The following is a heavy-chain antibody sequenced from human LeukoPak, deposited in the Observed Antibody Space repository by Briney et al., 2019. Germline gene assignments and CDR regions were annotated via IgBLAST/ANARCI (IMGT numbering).Heavy chain of an antibody. CDR3: ARDGHGFV. D-gene: IGHD3/OR15-3a*01. CDR1: GFTFSSYW. V-gene: IGHV3-66*01. CDR2: IYSGGST. J-gene: IGHJ6*02. Sequence: PGGSLRLSCAASGFTFSSYWMSWVRQAPGKGLEWVSVIYSGGSTYYADSVKGRFTISRDNSKNTLYLQMNSLRAEDTAVYYCARDGHGFVWGQGTTVTVSS.